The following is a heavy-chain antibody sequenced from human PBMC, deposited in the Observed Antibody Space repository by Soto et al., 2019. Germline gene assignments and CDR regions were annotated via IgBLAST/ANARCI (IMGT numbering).Heavy chain of an antibody. CDR2: IRNKANNYAT. Sequence: GGSLRLSCVASGLSFSGSAMHWVRQASGKGLEWVGRIRNKANNYATAFGASVKGRFTISRDDSKNTAYLQMNSLKIEDTAIYYCSTSVRDTFLDYLGQGSLGTVSS. V-gene: IGHV3-73*01. J-gene: IGHJ4*02. CDR3: STSVRDTFLDY. CDR1: GLSFSGSA. D-gene: IGHD2-2*02.